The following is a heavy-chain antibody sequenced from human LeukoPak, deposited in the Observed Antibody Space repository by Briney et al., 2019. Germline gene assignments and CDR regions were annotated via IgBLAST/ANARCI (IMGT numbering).Heavy chain of an antibody. D-gene: IGHD3-9*01. CDR2: INPNSGGT. CDR3: ARGRRVLRYFDSYYFDY. J-gene: IGHJ4*02. Sequence: ASVKVSCKASGYTFTGYYMHWVRQAPGQGLEWMGWINPNSGGTNYAQKFQGRVTMTRDTSISTAYMELSRLRSDDTAVYYCARGRRVLRYFDSYYFDYWGQGTLVTVSS. V-gene: IGHV1-2*02. CDR1: GYTFTGYY.